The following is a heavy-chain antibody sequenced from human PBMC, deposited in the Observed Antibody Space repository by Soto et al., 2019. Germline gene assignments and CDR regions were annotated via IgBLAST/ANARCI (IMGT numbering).Heavy chain of an antibody. CDR1: GYTFFTYD. CDR3: ARHHRPTTSEHWFDP. Sequence: QVQLVQSGVEVKTPGASVKVSCQASGYTFFTYDISWVRQAPGQGLEWMGWISTYSGDTKYAQKFQGRDTMTTGTSTTTSYPERGTLRSDGTAVYYSARHHRPTTSEHWFDPWGQGTLVTVSS. V-gene: IGHV1-18*01. J-gene: IGHJ5*02. D-gene: IGHD5-12*01. CDR2: ISTYSGDT.